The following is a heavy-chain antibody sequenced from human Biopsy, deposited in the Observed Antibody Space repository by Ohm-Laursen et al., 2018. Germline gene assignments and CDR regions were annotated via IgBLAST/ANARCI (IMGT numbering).Heavy chain of an antibody. Sequence: SLRLSCAASGFTFSSYAMSWVRQASGKGLEWVSSITGGGNYINYADSVRGRFTISRDNSKNSVYLVMSSLRAEDTAVYFCATAAYAPPYFDLWGRGTVVTVSS. CDR2: ITGGGNYI. CDR3: ATAAYAPPYFDL. CDR1: GFTFSSYA. D-gene: IGHD4-17*01. J-gene: IGHJ4*02. V-gene: IGHV3-21*06.